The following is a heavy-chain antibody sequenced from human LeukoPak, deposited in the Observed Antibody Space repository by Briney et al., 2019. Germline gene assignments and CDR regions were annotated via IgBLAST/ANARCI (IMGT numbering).Heavy chain of an antibody. CDR3: ARVINSGWLGELSD. CDR1: GFTFSTYW. J-gene: IGHJ4*02. D-gene: IGHD6-19*01. V-gene: IGHV3-74*01. CDR2: INSDGSST. Sequence: GGSLRLSCAASGFTFSTYWMHWVRQAPGKGLVWVSRINSDGSSTTYADSVKGRFTISRDNAKNTLYLQVNSLRAEDTAVYYCARVINSGWLGELSDWGQGTLVTVSS.